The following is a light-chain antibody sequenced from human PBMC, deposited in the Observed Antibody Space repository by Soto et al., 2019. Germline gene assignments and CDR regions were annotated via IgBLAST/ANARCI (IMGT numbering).Light chain of an antibody. CDR2: DAS. V-gene: IGKV3-20*01. CDR3: QQYLNSPRT. J-gene: IGKJ1*01. Sequence: VLTQSPGTLSLSPGEGVTLSCRASQRVASDLAWYLQKPGQPPRLLIYDASIRATGIPDRISGSGSERDFTLTISRLEPEDAAVYYCQQYLNSPRTFGQGTKLEIK. CDR1: QRVASD.